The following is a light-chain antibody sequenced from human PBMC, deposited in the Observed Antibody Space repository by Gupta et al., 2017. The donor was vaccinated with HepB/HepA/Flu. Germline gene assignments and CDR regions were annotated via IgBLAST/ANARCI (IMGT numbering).Light chain of an antibody. V-gene: IGLV1-51*02. CDR2: ENN. CDR3: GTWDSSLSAGV. CDR1: SSNIGNNY. Sequence: QSVLTQPPSVSAAPGQKVTISCSGSSSNIGNNYVSWYQQFPGTAPKLLIYENNKRPSGIPDRFSGSKSGTSATLGITGLQTGDEADYYCGTWDSSLSAGVFGGGTKL. J-gene: IGLJ3*02.